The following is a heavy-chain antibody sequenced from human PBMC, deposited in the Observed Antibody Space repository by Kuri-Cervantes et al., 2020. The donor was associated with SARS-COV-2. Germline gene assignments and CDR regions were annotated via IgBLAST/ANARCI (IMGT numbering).Heavy chain of an antibody. Sequence: GESLKISCAASGFTFSNAWMSWVRQAPGKGLEWVGRIKSKTNGGTTDYAAPVKGRFTISRDDSKNTLYLQMNSLKTEDTAVYYCTSDPFGWELDDYWGQGTLVTVSS. D-gene: IGHD1-26*01. J-gene: IGHJ4*02. CDR1: GFTFSNAW. CDR3: TSDPFGWELDDY. CDR2: IKSKTNGGTT. V-gene: IGHV3-15*01.